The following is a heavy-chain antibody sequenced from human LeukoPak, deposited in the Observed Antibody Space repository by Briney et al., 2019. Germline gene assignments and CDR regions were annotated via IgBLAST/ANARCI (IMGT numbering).Heavy chain of an antibody. J-gene: IGHJ4*02. V-gene: IGHV3-21*04. CDR2: ISSSSSYI. D-gene: IGHD3-10*01. Sequence: GGSLRLSCAASGFTFSSYAMSWVRQAPGKGLEWVSSISSSSSYIYYADSVKGRFTISRDNAKNSLYLQMNSLRAEDTAVYYCARDTMVRGDSDYWGQGTLVTVSS. CDR1: GFTFSSYA. CDR3: ARDTMVRGDSDY.